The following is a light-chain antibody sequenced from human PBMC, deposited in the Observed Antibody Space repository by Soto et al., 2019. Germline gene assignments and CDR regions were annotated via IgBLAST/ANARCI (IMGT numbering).Light chain of an antibody. CDR2: GAS. J-gene: IGKJ4*01. CDR1: QSVSSY. CDR3: QQYIRWPLT. V-gene: IGKV3-15*01. Sequence: EIVLTQSPVTLSLSPGERATLSCSASQSVSSYLAWYQQKPGQAPSLLIYGASTRATGTPARFSGSGSGTDFTLTISSLESEDFAVYYCQQYIRWPLTFGGGTKVDIK.